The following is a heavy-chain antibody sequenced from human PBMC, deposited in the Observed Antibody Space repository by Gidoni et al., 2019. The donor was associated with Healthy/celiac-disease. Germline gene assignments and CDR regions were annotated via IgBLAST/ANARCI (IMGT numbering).Heavy chain of an antibody. V-gene: IGHV3-74*01. CDR1: GYTFRSYG. Sequence: EVQLVESGGGLVQPGGSVRLCCAASGYTFRSYGMHWVRQAPWRGLVWVSRIDSDGSSTRYADSVKSRFTISRDNAKDTLYLHMNSLRAEDTAVDYCARVACSGGSCYSFYYYYMDFWGKGTTVTVSS. J-gene: IGHJ6*03. D-gene: IGHD2-15*01. CDR3: ARVACSGGSCYSFYYYYMDF. CDR2: IDSDGSST.